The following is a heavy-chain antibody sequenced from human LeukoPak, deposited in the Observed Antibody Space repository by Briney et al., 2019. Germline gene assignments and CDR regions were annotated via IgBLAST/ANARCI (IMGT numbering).Heavy chain of an antibody. CDR1: GFTVSSNY. Sequence: GGSLRLSCAASGFTVSSNYMSWVRQAPGKGLEWVANIKQDGSEKYYVDSVKGRFTISRDNAKNSLYLQMNSLRAEDTAVYYCARGDSSGYIDYWGQGTLVTVSS. CDR3: ARGDSSGYIDY. V-gene: IGHV3-7*01. D-gene: IGHD3-22*01. CDR2: IKQDGSEK. J-gene: IGHJ4*02.